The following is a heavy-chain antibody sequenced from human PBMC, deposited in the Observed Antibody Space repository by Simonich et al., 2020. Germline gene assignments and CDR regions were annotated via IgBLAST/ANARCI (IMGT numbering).Heavy chain of an antibody. J-gene: IGHJ3*02. CDR1: GGSISSRSYY. V-gene: IGHV4-39*01. CDR3: ARHAGFAFDI. Sequence: QLQLQESGPGLVKPSETLSLTCTVYGGSISSRSYYWGWIRPPPGKGLEWIGSIYYSGSTYYNPSLKSRVTISVDTSKNQFSLKLSSVTAADTAVYYCARHAGFAFDIWGQGTMVTVSS. D-gene: IGHD6-13*01. CDR2: IYYSGST.